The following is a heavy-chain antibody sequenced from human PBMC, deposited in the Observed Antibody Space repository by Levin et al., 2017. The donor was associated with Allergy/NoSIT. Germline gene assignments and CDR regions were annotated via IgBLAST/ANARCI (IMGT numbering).Heavy chain of an antibody. CDR2: INHSGST. CDR1: GGSFSGYY. J-gene: IGHJ5*02. D-gene: IGHD6-13*01. CDR3: ARGRYSSSWFNWFDP. V-gene: IGHV4-34*01. Sequence: KTSETLSLTCAVYGGSFSGYYWSWIRQPPGKGLEWIGEINHSGSTNYNPSLKSRVTISVDTSKNQFSLKLSSVTAADTAVYYCARGRYSSSWFNWFDPWGQGTLVTVSS.